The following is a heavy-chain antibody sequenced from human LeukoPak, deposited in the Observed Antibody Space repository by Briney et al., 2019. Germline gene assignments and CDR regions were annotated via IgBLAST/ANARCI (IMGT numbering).Heavy chain of an antibody. CDR2: INPSDGRA. CDR3: VRGGYGRTFDY. D-gene: IGHD2-15*01. Sequence: ASVTVSCTASGGTFIIYAISWVRQAPGQGREGMGVINPSDGRAKYAQKFHGRVTMTRDTSTSTVYMELSSLISEDTAVYYCVRGGYGRTFDYWGQGTLVTASS. CDR1: GGTFIIYA. J-gene: IGHJ4*02. V-gene: IGHV1-46*01.